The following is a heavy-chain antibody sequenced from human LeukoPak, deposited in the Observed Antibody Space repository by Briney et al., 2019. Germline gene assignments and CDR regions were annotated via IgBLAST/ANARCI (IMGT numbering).Heavy chain of an antibody. V-gene: IGHV3-21*01. CDR3: ARDSKRYSGSSPVDY. Sequence: GGSLTLSCPASGFTFSSYSMNWVRQAPGKGLEWVSSISSSSSYIYYADSVKGRFTISRDNAKNSLYLQMNSLRAEDTAVYYCARDSKRYSGSSPVDYWGQGTLVTVSS. CDR2: ISSSSSYI. CDR1: GFTFSSYS. J-gene: IGHJ4*02. D-gene: IGHD1-26*01.